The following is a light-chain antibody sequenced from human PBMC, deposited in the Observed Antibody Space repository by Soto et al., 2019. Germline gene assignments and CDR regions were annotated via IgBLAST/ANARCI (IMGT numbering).Light chain of an antibody. J-gene: IGKJ1*01. Sequence: DIPMTQSPSSLSASVGDRVTITCRASQSISTYLNWYQQKPGKAPKLLIYGASSLQSGVPSRFTGSGSGTDFTLTISSLQPEDFATYHCQQSYITPWTFGQGTKVEIK. CDR3: QQSYITPWT. CDR1: QSISTY. V-gene: IGKV1-39*01. CDR2: GAS.